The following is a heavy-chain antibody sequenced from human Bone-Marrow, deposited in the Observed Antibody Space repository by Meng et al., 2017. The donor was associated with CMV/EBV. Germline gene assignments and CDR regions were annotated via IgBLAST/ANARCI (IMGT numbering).Heavy chain of an antibody. Sequence: GESLKISCAASGFTCSSYTMNWVRQAPGKELERVSYISSSSSYIYYTDSVKGRFTISRDNTKKSLYLQMNSLRAEDTAVYYCVRDGGPSIAVAGLGWFDPCGQGTLVTVSS. CDR2: ISSSSSYI. J-gene: IGHJ5*02. V-gene: IGHV3-21*05. CDR3: VRDGGPSIAVAGLGWFDP. CDR1: GFTCSSYT. D-gene: IGHD6-19*01.